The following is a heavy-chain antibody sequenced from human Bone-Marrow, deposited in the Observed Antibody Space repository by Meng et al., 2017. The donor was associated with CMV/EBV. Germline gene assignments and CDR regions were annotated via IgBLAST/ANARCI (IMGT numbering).Heavy chain of an antibody. D-gene: IGHD6-19*01. Sequence: SLKISCAASGFTFDDYAMHWVRQAPGKGLEWVSGISWNSGDMGHADSVKGRFTISRDNAQNSLYLQMNSLRAEDTALYYCVRDLFSSGWYAMDVWGQGTTVTGSS. V-gene: IGHV3-9*01. CDR3: VRDLFSSGWYAMDV. CDR2: ISWNSGDM. J-gene: IGHJ6*01. CDR1: GFTFDDYA.